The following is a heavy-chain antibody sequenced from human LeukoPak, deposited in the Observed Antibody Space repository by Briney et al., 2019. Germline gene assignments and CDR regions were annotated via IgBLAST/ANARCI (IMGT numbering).Heavy chain of an antibody. Sequence: SETLSFTCAVYGGSFSGYYWSWIRQPPGKGLEWIGEINHSGSTNYNPSLKSRVTISVDTSKNQFSLKLSSVTAADTAVYYCARGPYCSSTSCYGRGGYYYYYGMDVWGQGTAVTVSS. CDR1: GGSFSGYY. J-gene: IGHJ6*02. CDR3: ARGPYCSSTSCYGRGGYYYYYGMDV. CDR2: INHSGST. V-gene: IGHV4-34*01. D-gene: IGHD2-2*01.